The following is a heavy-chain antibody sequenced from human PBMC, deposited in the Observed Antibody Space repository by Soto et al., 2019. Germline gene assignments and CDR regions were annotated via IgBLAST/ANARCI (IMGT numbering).Heavy chain of an antibody. CDR1: GGSISSSSYY. CDR3: ARFSRLFDWPTGYFDY. D-gene: IGHD3-9*01. J-gene: IGHJ4*02. Sequence: QLQLQESGPGLVKPSETLSLTCTVSGGSISSSSYYWGWIRQPPGKGLEWIGSIYYSGSTYYNPSLKSRATISVDTSKNQFSLKLSSVTAADTAVYYCARFSRLFDWPTGYFDYWGQGTLVTVSS. CDR2: IYYSGST. V-gene: IGHV4-39*01.